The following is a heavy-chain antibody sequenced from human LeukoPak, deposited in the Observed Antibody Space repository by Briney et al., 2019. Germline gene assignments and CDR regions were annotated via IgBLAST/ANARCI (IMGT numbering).Heavy chain of an antibody. D-gene: IGHD3-10*01. CDR2: ISAYNGNT. CDR1: GYTFTSYD. J-gene: IGHJ4*02. Sequence: ASVKVSCKASGYTFTSYDISWVRQAPGQGLEWMGWISAYNGNTNYAQKLQGRVTMTTDTSTSTAYMELRSLRSDDTAVYYCARGPGYYGSGSVDYWGQGTLVTVSS. V-gene: IGHV1-18*01. CDR3: ARGPGYYGSGSVDY.